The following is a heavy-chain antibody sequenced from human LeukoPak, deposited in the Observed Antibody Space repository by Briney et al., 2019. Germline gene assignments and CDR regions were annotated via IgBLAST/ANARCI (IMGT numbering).Heavy chain of an antibody. CDR3: AKSGFYDILTGYYAPLDAFDI. CDR2: ISGSGGST. J-gene: IGHJ3*02. Sequence: LTGGSLRLSCAASGFTFSSYAMSWVRQAPGKGLEWVSAISGSGGSTYYADSVKGRFTISRDNSKNTLYLQMNSLRAEDTAVYYCAKSGFYDILTGYYAPLDAFDIWGQGTMVTVSS. V-gene: IGHV3-23*01. D-gene: IGHD3-9*01. CDR1: GFTFSSYA.